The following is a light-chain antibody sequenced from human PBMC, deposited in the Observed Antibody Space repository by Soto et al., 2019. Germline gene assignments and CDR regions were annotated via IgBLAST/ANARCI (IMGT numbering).Light chain of an antibody. CDR2: DVS. CDR3: SSYTTSNTRQIV. V-gene: IGLV2-14*01. Sequence: QSVLTQPASVSGSPGQSITISCTETSSDVGGYNYVSWYQQHPGKAPKFIIYDVSNRPSGVSNRFSGSKSGNTASLTISGPQAEDEADYYCSSYTTSNTRQIVFGTGTKVTVL. CDR1: SSDVGGYNY. J-gene: IGLJ1*01.